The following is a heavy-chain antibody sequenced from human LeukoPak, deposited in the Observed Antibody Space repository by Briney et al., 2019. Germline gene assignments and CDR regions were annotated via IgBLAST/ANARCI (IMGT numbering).Heavy chain of an antibody. J-gene: IGHJ4*02. CDR3: ARDVRPVTKAVHGTGDY. Sequence: GASVKVSCKASGYTFTGYYMHWVRQAPGQGLEWMGWINPNSGDTNYAQKFQGSVTMTRGTSISTAYMELSRLRSDDTAVYYCARDVRPVTKAVHGTGDYWGQGTQVTVSS. CDR2: INPNSGDT. V-gene: IGHV1-2*02. D-gene: IGHD3-10*01. CDR1: GYTFTGYY.